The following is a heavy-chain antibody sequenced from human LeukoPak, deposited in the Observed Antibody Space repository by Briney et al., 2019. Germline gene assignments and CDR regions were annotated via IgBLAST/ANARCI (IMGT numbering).Heavy chain of an antibody. D-gene: IGHD3-22*01. CDR3: ASELEWYYYDSSGYTLGGYYFDY. CDR1: GGSISSSSYY. J-gene: IGHJ4*02. V-gene: IGHV4-39*07. CDR2: IYYSGST. Sequence: SETLSLTCTISGGSISSSSYYWGWIRQPPGKGLEWIGSIYYSGSTYYNPSLKSRVTISVDTSKNQFSLKLSSVTAADTAVYYCASELEWYYYDSSGYTLGGYYFDYWGQGTLVTVSS.